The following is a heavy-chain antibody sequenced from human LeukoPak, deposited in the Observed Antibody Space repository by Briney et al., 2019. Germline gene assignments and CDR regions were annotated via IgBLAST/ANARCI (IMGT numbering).Heavy chain of an antibody. D-gene: IGHD3-22*01. CDR1: GFTFDDYA. CDR3: AKDKYYYDSSGLFDY. CDR2: ISWDGGST. J-gene: IGHJ4*02. V-gene: IGHV3-43D*03. Sequence: PGGSLRLSCAASGFTFDDYAMHWVRQAPGKGLEWVSLISWDGGSTYYADSVKGRFTISRDNSKNSLYLQMNSLRAEDTALYYCAKDKYYYDSSGLFDYWGQGTLVTVSS.